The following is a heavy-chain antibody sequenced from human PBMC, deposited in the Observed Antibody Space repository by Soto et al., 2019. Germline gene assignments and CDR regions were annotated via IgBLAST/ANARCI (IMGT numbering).Heavy chain of an antibody. J-gene: IGHJ5*02. CDR1: GGSISTAYW. Sequence: HVQMQESGPGLVEPSGTLSLTCAVSGGSISTAYWWSWIRQSPGKGLEWIGQIYHDGTTDFNPSLQSRVSISVDVSENLFSLNLTSVTAADTAIYYCARDSRRQGWFDPWGQGALVTVSS. CDR2: IYHDGTT. CDR3: ARDSRRQGWFDP. V-gene: IGHV4-4*02.